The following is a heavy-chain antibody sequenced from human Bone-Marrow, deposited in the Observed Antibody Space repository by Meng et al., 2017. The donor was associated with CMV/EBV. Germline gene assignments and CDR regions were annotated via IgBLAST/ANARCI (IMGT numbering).Heavy chain of an antibody. CDR3: ARRIPIMGGVTAFDY. CDR1: GYSFISHG. J-gene: IGHJ4*02. CDR2: ITTYNRNT. D-gene: IGHD1-26*01. Sequence: SGYSFISHGISWVRQAPGQGLEWMGWITTYNRNTNYAQRFQGRVTLTTDTSTNTAYMELGSLRSDDTAVYFCARRIPIMGGVTAFDYWGQGTLVTVSS. V-gene: IGHV1-18*01.